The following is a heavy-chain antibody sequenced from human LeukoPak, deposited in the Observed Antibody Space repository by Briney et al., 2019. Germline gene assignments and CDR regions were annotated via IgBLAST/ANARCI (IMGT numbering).Heavy chain of an antibody. V-gene: IGHV3-74*01. D-gene: IGHD4-11*01. Sequence: TGGSLRLSCAASGFTFSNCWMHWVRQVPGKGLVWVSRINTGGSSTTYADSVKGRFTISRDNAKNTLYLQMNSLRAEDTAVYYCARSNQADDYWGQGTLVTVSS. CDR3: ARSNQADDY. CDR1: GFTFSNCW. CDR2: INTGGSST. J-gene: IGHJ4*02.